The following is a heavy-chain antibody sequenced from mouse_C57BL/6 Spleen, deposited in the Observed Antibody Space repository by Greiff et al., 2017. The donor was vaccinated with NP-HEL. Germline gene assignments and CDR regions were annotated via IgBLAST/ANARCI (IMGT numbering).Heavy chain of an antibody. V-gene: IGHV1-82*01. CDR3: ASATVVPYYFDY. D-gene: IGHD1-1*01. CDR1: GYAFSSSW. Sequence: QVQLQQSGPELVKPGASVKISCKASGYAFSSSWMNWVKQRPGKGLEWIGRIYPGDGDTNYNGKFKGKATLTADKSSSTAYMQLSSLTSEDSAVYFCASATVVPYYFDYWGQGTTLTVSS. CDR2: IYPGDGDT. J-gene: IGHJ2*01.